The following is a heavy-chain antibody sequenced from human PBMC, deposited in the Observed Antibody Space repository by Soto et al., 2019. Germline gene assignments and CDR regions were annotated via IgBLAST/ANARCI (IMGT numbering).Heavy chain of an antibody. CDR1: GGSISSDY. J-gene: IGHJ4*02. V-gene: IGHV4-4*07. D-gene: IGHD5-18*01. Sequence: SETLSLTCTVSGGSISSDYWSWTRQPAGKGLEWIGRIYTSGSTNYNPSLKSRVTMSVDTSKNQYSLKLSSVTAADTAVYYWARINKGYGTDSWGQGTLVTVSS. CDR3: ARINKGYGTDS. CDR2: IYTSGST.